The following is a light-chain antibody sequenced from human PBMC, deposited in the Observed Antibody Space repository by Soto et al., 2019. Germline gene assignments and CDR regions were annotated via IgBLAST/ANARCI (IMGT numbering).Light chain of an antibody. CDR2: DAS. CDR1: QSISSY. CDR3: QQYENLPLT. Sequence: DIQMTQSPSSLSASVGDRVTITCRASQSISSYLNWYQQKLGKAPNLLIYDASNLERGVPSRFSGSGTGTEYTFTISSLQAEDNGTYYCQQYENLPLTFGGGTKVDIK. J-gene: IGKJ4*01. V-gene: IGKV1-33*01.